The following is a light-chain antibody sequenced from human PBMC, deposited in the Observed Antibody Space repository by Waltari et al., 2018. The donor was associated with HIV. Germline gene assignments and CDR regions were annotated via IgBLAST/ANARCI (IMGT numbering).Light chain of an antibody. CDR1: QSISSN. Sequence: EIVLTQSPATLSLSPGERATLSCRASQSISSNLAWYQQKPGQAPRLLIYGASTRATGIPARFSGSGSGTEFTLTISSLQSEDFAVYYCQQYNNWPPTLELTFGGGTKVEIK. CDR3: QQYNNWPPTLELT. CDR2: GAS. V-gene: IGKV3-15*01. J-gene: IGKJ4*01.